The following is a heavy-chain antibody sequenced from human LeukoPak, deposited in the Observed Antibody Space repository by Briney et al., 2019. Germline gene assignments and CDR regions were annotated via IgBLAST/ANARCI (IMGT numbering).Heavy chain of an antibody. CDR3: AAAFWSGYPFDY. Sequence: SETLSLTCTVSGGSISSYYWSWIRQPPGKGLEWIGYIYYSGSTNYNPSLKSRVTKSVDTSKNQFSLKLSSVTAADTAVYYCAAAFWSGYPFDYWGQGTLVTVSS. J-gene: IGHJ4*02. V-gene: IGHV4-59*01. D-gene: IGHD3-3*01. CDR1: GGSISSYY. CDR2: IYYSGST.